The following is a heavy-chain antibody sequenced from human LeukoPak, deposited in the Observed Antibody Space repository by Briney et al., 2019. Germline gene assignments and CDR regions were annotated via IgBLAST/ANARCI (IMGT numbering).Heavy chain of an antibody. V-gene: IGHV1-69*04. Sequence: GASVKVSCKASGGTFSSYAISWVRQAPGQGLEWMGRIIPILGIANYAQKFQGRVTITADKSTSTAYMELSSLRSEDTAVYYCAREEGGISPDAFDIWGQGTMVAVSS. D-gene: IGHD3-10*01. J-gene: IGHJ3*02. CDR1: GGTFSSYA. CDR3: AREEGGISPDAFDI. CDR2: IIPILGIA.